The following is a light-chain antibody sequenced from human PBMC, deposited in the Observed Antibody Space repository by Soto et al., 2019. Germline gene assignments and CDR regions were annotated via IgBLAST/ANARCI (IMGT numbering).Light chain of an antibody. CDR1: SSDVGGYNY. CDR2: DVS. J-gene: IGLJ1*01. Sequence: QSVLTQPASVSGSPGQSITISCPGTSSDVGGYNYVSWYQQHPGKAPKLMIYDVSNRPSGVSNRFSGSKSGNTASLTISGLQAEDEADYYCSSYTSSTPWVFGTGTKVTVL. CDR3: SSYTSSTPWV. V-gene: IGLV2-14*01.